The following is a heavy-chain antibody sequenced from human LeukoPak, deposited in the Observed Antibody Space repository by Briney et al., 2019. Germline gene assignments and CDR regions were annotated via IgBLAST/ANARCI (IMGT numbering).Heavy chain of an antibody. D-gene: IGHD3-10*01. CDR1: GFTFSSYA. CDR3: AKPFYYGSGSYYGNFLH. V-gene: IGHV3-23*01. CDR2: ISGSGGST. Sequence: GGSLRLSCAASGFTFSSYAMSWVRQAPGKGLERVSAISGSGGSTYYADSVKGRFTISRDNSKNTLYLQMDSLTADDTATYYCAKPFYYGSGSYYGNFLHWGQGTLVTVSS. J-gene: IGHJ4*02.